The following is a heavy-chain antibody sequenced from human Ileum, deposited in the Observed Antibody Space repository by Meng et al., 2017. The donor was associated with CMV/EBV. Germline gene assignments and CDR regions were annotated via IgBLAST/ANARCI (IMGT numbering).Heavy chain of an antibody. Sequence: ASVKVSCKASGYTFTSYYMHWVRQAPGQGLEWMAMINPSGGSTNYAQNFQGRVTMTRDTSTSTVYMELSSLRSEDTAVYYCARDVEYSRSSGRYYFDYWGQGTLGTVSS. V-gene: IGHV1-46*01. D-gene: IGHD6-6*01. CDR2: INPSGGST. CDR3: ARDVEYSRSSGRYYFDY. J-gene: IGHJ4*02. CDR1: GYTFTSYY.